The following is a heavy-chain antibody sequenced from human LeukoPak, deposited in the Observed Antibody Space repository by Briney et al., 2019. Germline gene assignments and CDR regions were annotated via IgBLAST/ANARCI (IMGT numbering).Heavy chain of an antibody. V-gene: IGHV3-7*01. CDR3: AREADRYGMDV. CDR2: INEDGSEK. Sequence: GGSLRLSCAASGFTFSTRWMSWVRQAPGKGLEWVANINEDGSEKNYVESLKGRFTISRDNAKNSLYLQMHSLRAEDTAVYYCAREADRYGMDVWGQGTTVTVSS. J-gene: IGHJ6*02. CDR1: GFTFSTRW.